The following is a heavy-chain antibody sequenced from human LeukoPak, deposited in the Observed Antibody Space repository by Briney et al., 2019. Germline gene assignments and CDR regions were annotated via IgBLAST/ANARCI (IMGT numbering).Heavy chain of an antibody. V-gene: IGHV5-51*01. Sequence: GEALKISCKASGYSFTTYWIGWVRQMPRKGLEWMGIIYPADSAAKYSPSFQGQVTISVDKSISTAYLQWSRLKASDTAMYYCARHTKSGYSGYESDYWGQGTLVTVSS. CDR1: GYSFTTYW. CDR3: ARHTKSGYSGYESDY. J-gene: IGHJ4*02. CDR2: IYPADSAA. D-gene: IGHD5-12*01.